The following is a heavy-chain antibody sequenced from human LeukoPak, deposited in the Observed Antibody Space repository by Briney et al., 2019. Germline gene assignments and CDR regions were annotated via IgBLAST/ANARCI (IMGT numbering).Heavy chain of an antibody. CDR1: GFTFEDYA. D-gene: IGHD2-15*01. CDR3: AKALLQHCSGGNCYLDH. CDR2: ISWDGGTI. V-gene: IGHV3-43D*03. Sequence: GGSLRLSCGASGFTFEDYAMHWVRQAPGKGLEWVSVISWDGGTIYYGESVKGRFTISRDNRKNSLYLQMKSLTTEDTAVYYCAKALLQHCSGGNCYLDHWGQGTLVTVSS. J-gene: IGHJ4*02.